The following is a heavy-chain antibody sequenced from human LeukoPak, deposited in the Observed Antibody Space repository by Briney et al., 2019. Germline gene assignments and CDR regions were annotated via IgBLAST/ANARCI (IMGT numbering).Heavy chain of an antibody. CDR1: GYSISSGYY. J-gene: IGHJ4*02. D-gene: IGHD3-16*02. V-gene: IGHV4-38-2*02. CDR3: AIFPGWGSYRPPLFDY. CDR2: IYHSGST. Sequence: PSETLSLTCTVSGYSISSGYYWGWIRQPPGKGLEWIGSIYHSGSTYYNPSLKSRVTISVDTSKNQFSLKLSSVTAADTAVYYCAIFPGWGSYRPPLFDYWGQGTLVTVSP.